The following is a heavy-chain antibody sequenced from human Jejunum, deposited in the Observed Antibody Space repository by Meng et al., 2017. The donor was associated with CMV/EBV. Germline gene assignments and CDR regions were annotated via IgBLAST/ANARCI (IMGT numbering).Heavy chain of an antibody. CDR3: AKDPYSSNWYYFDY. D-gene: IGHD6-13*01. Sequence: SLFSFSSYGMHCVRQAPGKVLELVAFIRYDDINKYYADSVNGRFTISRDYSKTPLYLQMNSLSPEDTAVYYCAKDPYSSNWYYFDYWGQGTLVTVSS. J-gene: IGHJ4*02. V-gene: IGHV3-30*02. CDR1: LFSFSSYG. CDR2: IRYDDINK.